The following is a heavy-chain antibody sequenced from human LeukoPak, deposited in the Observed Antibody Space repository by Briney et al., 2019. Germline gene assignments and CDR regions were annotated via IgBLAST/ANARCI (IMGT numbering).Heavy chain of an antibody. D-gene: IGHD3-10*01. CDR1: GFTFSSYG. V-gene: IGHV3-30*02. J-gene: IGHJ6*02. CDR3: AKVSITMVRGVKYYYGMDV. Sequence: PGGSLRLSCAASGFTFSSYGMHWVRQAPGKGLEWVAFIRYDGSNKYYADSVKGRFTISRDNSKNTLSLQMNSLRAEDTAVYYCAKVSITMVRGVKYYYGMDVWGQGTTVTVSS. CDR2: IRYDGSNK.